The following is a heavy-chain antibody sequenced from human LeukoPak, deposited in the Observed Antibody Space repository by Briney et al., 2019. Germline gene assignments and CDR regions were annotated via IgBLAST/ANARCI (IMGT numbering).Heavy chain of an antibody. J-gene: IGHJ4*02. V-gene: IGHV1-2*02. CDR2: INPNSGGT. CDR3: AREIAPDSSGYLAIDY. CDR1: GYTFTGYY. Sequence: ASVKVSCKASGYTFTGYYMHWVRQAPGQGLEWMGWINPNSGGTNYAQKFQGRVTMTRDTSISTAYMELSRLRSDDTAVYYCAREIAPDSSGYLAIDYWGQGTLVTVSS. D-gene: IGHD3-22*01.